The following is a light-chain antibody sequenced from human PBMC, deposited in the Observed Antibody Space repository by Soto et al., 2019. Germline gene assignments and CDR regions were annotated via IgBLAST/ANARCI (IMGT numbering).Light chain of an antibody. Sequence: DIQMTQSPSTLSGSVGDRVTITCRASQTISSWLAWYQQKPGKAPKLLIYKASTLKSGVPSRFSGSGSGTDFPPTISSLQPDDFATNYCQHNNGYSEAFGQGTKV. CDR2: KAS. J-gene: IGKJ1*01. V-gene: IGKV1-5*03. CDR1: QTISSW. CDR3: QHNNGYSEA.